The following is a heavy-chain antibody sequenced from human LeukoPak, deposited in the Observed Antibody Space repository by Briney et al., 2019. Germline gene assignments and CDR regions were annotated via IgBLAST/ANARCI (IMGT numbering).Heavy chain of an antibody. CDR2: MSGSGGMT. Sequence: GGSLRLSCAVSGFTFSAYAMSWVRQAPGKGLEWVSAMSGSGGMTYYADSVKGRFSISRDDSKNTLHLQMNSLRAEDTAVYYCAKGAMPYYDGSGYNYFDYWGQGTLVTVSS. CDR3: AKGAMPYYDGSGYNYFDY. CDR1: GFTFSAYA. J-gene: IGHJ4*02. D-gene: IGHD3-22*01. V-gene: IGHV3-23*01.